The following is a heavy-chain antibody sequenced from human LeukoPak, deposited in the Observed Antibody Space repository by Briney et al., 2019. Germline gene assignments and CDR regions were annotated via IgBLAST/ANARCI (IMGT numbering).Heavy chain of an antibody. V-gene: IGHV1-18*01. CDR2: ISAYSGNT. D-gene: IGHD3-10*01. CDR3: ARLSAVDYYGSGSLDY. J-gene: IGHJ4*02. Sequence: GASVKVSCKASGYTFTSYGISWVRQAPGQGLEWMGWISAYSGNTNYAQKLQGRVTMTTDTSTSTAYMELRSLRSDDTAVYYCARLSAVDYYGSGSLDYWGQGTLVTVSS. CDR1: GYTFTSYG.